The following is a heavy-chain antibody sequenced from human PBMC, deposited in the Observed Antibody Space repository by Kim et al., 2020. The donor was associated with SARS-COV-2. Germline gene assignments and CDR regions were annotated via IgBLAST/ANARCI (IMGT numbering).Heavy chain of an antibody. V-gene: IGHV4-31*03. CDR2: IYYNGRT. Sequence: SETLSLTCTVSSVSINIGGYYWSWVRQHPGKGLEYIGYIYYNGRTDYNPSLKSRVSISLDRSQNQFSLNLTSVTAADTAVYYCARIADYDMYYFDYWGRG. CDR3: ARIADYDMYYFDY. CDR1: SVSINIGGYY. D-gene: IGHD3-22*01. J-gene: IGHJ4*02.